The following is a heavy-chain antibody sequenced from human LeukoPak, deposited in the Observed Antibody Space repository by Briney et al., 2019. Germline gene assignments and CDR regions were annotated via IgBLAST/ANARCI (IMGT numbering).Heavy chain of an antibody. Sequence: PSETLSLTCTVSGGSISSSSYYWGWIRQPPGKGLEWIGSIYYSGSTYYNPSLKSRVTISVDTSKNQFSLKLSSVTAADTAVYYCASKKARYLKVGEAFDYWGQGTLVTVSS. J-gene: IGHJ4*02. V-gene: IGHV4-39*07. CDR1: GGSISSSSYY. CDR2: IYYSGST. CDR3: ASKKARYLKVGEAFDY. D-gene: IGHD3-9*01.